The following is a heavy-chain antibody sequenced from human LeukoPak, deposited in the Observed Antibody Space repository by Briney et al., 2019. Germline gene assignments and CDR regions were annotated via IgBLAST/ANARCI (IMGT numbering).Heavy chain of an antibody. Sequence: GGSLRLSCAASGFTFSSYWMTWVRQAPGKGLEWVANIKQDGSERNYVDSVKGRYTISRDNAKNSLYLQMNTLRDEDTAVYYCATGAGCGYWGQGTLVTVSS. CDR2: IKQDGSER. D-gene: IGHD6-19*01. CDR1: GFTFSSYW. CDR3: ATGAGCGY. J-gene: IGHJ4*02. V-gene: IGHV3-7*03.